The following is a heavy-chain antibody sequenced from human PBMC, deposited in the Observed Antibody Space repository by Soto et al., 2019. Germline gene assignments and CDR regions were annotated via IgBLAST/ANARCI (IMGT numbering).Heavy chain of an antibody. D-gene: IGHD6-13*01. CDR1: GFSLTTSVVG. J-gene: IGHJ4*02. Sequence: GPTLGNRTHTLTLTCTFSGFSLTTSVVGVGWIRQPPGKALEWLALIYWNDVKRYSPSLKSRLTITEDTSKNQVVLKVTNMDPVDTATYSCAHRAIYTSTWFYFDQWGQGTMVTVSS. CDR2: IYWNDVK. V-gene: IGHV2-5*01. CDR3: AHRAIYTSTWFYFDQ.